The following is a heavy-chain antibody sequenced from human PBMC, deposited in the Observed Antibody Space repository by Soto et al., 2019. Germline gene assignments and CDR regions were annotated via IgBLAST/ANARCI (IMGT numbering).Heavy chain of an antibody. V-gene: IGHV1-18*04. D-gene: IGHD1-26*01. CDR1: GYTFTSYG. Sequence: QVQLVQSGAEVKKPGASVKVSCKASGYTFTSYGISWVRLAPGQGLEWMGWISAYNGNTNYAQKLQGRVTMTTDTSTSTAYMELRSLRSDDTAVYYCARDPGPIVGATDYYYYGMDVWGQGTTVTVSS. CDR2: ISAYNGNT. J-gene: IGHJ6*02. CDR3: ARDPGPIVGATDYYYYGMDV.